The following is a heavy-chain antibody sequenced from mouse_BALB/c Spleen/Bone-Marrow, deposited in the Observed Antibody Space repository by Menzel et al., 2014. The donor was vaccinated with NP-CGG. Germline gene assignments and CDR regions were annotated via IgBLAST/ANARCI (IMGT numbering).Heavy chain of an antibody. CDR1: GFTFSSYA. D-gene: IGHD1-2*01. Sequence: EVKVVESGGGLVKPGGSLKLSCAASGFTFSSYAMSWVRQTPEKRLEWVASISSGGSTYYPDSVKGRFTISRDNARNILCLQMSSLRSEDTAMYYCARVTTATGVDYWGQGTSVTVSS. CDR2: ISSGGST. J-gene: IGHJ4*01. V-gene: IGHV5-6-5*01. CDR3: ARVTTATGVDY.